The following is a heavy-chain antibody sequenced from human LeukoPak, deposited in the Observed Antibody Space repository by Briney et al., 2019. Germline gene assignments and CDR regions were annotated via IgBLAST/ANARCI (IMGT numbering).Heavy chain of an antibody. D-gene: IGHD4-23*01. CDR3: ARDLTDYGGSGGMDV. CDR2: IYTSGST. CDR1: GGSISSSY. J-gene: IGHJ6*02. Sequence: PSETLSLTCSVSGGSISSSYWSWIRQPAGKGLEWIGRIYTSGSTNYNPSLKSRVTMSVDTSKNQFSLKLSSVTAADTAVYYCARDLTDYGGSGGMDVWGQGTTVTVSS. V-gene: IGHV4-4*07.